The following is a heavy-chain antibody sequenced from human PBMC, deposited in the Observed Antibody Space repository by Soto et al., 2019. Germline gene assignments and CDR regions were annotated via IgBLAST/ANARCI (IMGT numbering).Heavy chain of an antibody. V-gene: IGHV3-33*06. CDR1: GFTFSSYG. D-gene: IGHD1-7*01. CDR3: AKDKNWNFPGWFDP. CDR2: IWYGGGTK. Sequence: GGSLRLSCAGSGFTFSSYGMHCVRQAPGKGLEWVSVIWYGGGTKYYADSVKGRFTISRDNSKNTLYLQMNSLRAEDTAVYYCAKDKNWNFPGWFDPWGQGTLVTVSS. J-gene: IGHJ5*02.